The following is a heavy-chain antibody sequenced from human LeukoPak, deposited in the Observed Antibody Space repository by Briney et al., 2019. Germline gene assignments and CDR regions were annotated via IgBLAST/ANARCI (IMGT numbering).Heavy chain of an antibody. D-gene: IGHD2-21*02. Sequence: SETLSLTCTVSGGSITSSSYYWGWIRQPPGKGLEWIGTISYSGGTYYNPSLKSRVTLSVDTSKTQFSLRLNSVTAADTALYYCARGDLLVVTVSRPDTWFDPWVQGTLVTVSS. V-gene: IGHV4-39*01. J-gene: IGHJ5*02. CDR3: ARGDLLVVTVSRPDTWFDP. CDR2: ISYSGGT. CDR1: GGSITSSSYY.